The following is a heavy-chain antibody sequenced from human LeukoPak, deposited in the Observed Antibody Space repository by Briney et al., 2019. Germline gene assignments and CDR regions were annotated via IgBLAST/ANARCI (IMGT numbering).Heavy chain of an antibody. D-gene: IGHD5-18*01. CDR2: IIPIFGTA. J-gene: IGHJ4*02. CDR1: GGTFSSYA. CDR3: ARGGRYSYGPVDY. Sequence: SVKVSCKASGGTFSSYAISWVRQAPGQGLEWMGGIIPIFGTADYAQKFQGRVTITANESTSTAYMELSSLRSEDTAVYYCARGGRYSYGPVDYWGQGTLVTVSS. V-gene: IGHV1-69*13.